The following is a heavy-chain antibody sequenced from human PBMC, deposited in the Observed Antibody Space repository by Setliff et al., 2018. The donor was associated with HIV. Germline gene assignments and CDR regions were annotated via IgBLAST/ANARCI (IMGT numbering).Heavy chain of an antibody. CDR3: ARVVPDSVVRGFVYYMDV. D-gene: IGHD3-10*01. CDR2: IYPGDSDT. Sequence: PGESLKISCKGSDYSFTTYWIGWVRQMPGKGLEWMGIIYPGDSDTRYNPSFQGQVTMSADRSINTAYLQWRSLKASDTAMYYCARVVPDSVVRGFVYYMDVWGKGTTVTVSS. V-gene: IGHV5-51*01. CDR1: DYSFTTYW. J-gene: IGHJ6*03.